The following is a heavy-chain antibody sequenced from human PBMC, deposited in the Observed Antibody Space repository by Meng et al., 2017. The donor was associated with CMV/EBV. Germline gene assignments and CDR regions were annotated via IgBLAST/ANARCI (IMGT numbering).Heavy chain of an antibody. D-gene: IGHD6-6*01. CDR1: GGTFSSYA. Sequence: SGGTFSSYAISWVRQAPGQGLEWMGGIIPIFGTANYAQKFQGRVTITTDESTSTAYMELSNLRSEDTAVYYCARGQGSSPSPSFDYWGQGTLVIVSS. CDR3: ARGQGSSPSPSFDY. J-gene: IGHJ4*02. CDR2: IIPIFGTA. V-gene: IGHV1-69*05.